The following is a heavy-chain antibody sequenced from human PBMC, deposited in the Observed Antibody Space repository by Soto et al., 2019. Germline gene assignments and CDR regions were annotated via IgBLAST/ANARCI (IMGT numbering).Heavy chain of an antibody. J-gene: IGHJ4*02. CDR2: INPNGGGT. CDR3: ARGARASYGDYPY. CDR1: GYTFTGYY. V-gene: IGHV1-2*02. Sequence: ASVKVSCKASGYTFTGYYMHWVRQAPGQGLEWMGWINPNGGGTNYAQKFQGRVTMTRDTSISTAYMELSRLRSDDTAVYYCARGARASYGDYPYWGQGTLVTVSS. D-gene: IGHD4-17*01.